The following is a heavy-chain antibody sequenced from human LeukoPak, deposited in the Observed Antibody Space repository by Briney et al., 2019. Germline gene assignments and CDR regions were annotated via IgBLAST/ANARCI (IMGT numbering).Heavy chain of an antibody. J-gene: IGHJ4*02. CDR2: IYHSGST. CDR1: GYSISSGYY. V-gene: IGHV4-38-2*02. CDR3: ALLVDY. D-gene: IGHD3-10*01. Sequence: PSETLSLTCTVSGYSISSGYYWGWIRQPPGKGLEWIGSIYHSGSTYYNPSLKSRVTISVDTSKNQFSLKLSSVTAADTAVYYCALLVDYWGQGTLVTVSS.